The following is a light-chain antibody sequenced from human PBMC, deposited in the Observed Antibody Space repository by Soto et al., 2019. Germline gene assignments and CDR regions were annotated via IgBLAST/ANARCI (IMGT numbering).Light chain of an antibody. Sequence: DLQMTQSPSSLSASVGDRVTITCRASQSISSYLNWYQQKPGKAPKVLIYAASNLQSGVPSRFSGSGSGTVFTLTISSLQPEDFATYYCQQSYRTPQAFGGGTKVEIK. CDR3: QQSYRTPQA. CDR2: AAS. J-gene: IGKJ4*01. V-gene: IGKV1-39*01. CDR1: QSISSY.